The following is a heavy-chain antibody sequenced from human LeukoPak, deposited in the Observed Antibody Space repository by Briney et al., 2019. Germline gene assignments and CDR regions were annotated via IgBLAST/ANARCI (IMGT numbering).Heavy chain of an antibody. V-gene: IGHV3-23*01. CDR3: ARDPGVVAFHYFDF. Sequence: GGSLRLSCAASGFTFSSHAMAWVRQAPGKGLEWVSAIGGRGGSTYYADSVKGRFTISRDNSKNTVYLQMNSLRAEDTAVYYCARDPGVVAFHYFDFWGQGTLVTVSS. J-gene: IGHJ4*02. CDR1: GFTFSSHA. CDR2: IGGRGGST. D-gene: IGHD3-3*01.